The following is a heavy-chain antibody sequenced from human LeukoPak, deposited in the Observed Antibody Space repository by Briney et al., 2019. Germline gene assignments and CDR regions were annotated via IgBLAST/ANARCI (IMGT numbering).Heavy chain of an antibody. D-gene: IGHD2-15*01. V-gene: IGHV1-2*02. J-gene: IGHJ6*03. Sequence: ASVKVSCKASGYTFTGYYMHGVRQAPGQGLEWMGWINPNSGGTNYAQKFQGRVPMTRDTSISTAYMALSRLRSDDTAVYSCARCIVPAEDYYYYYYMDVWGKGTTVTVSS. CDR2: INPNSGGT. CDR3: ARCIVPAEDYYYYYYMDV. CDR1: GYTFTGYY.